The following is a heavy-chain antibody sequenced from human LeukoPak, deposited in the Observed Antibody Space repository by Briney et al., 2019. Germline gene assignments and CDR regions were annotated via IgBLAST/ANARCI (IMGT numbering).Heavy chain of an antibody. CDR1: GGSISSGDYY. J-gene: IGHJ5*02. CDR2: MYYSGST. D-gene: IGHD3-22*01. CDR3: ARPYYYDSRIDP. V-gene: IGHV4-30-4*01. Sequence: SQTLSLTCTVSGGSISSGDYYWSWIRQPPGKGLEWIAYMYYSGSTNYNPSLKSRVTMSADTSKNQLSLKLSSVTAADTAVYYCARPYYYDSRIDPWGQGILVTVSS.